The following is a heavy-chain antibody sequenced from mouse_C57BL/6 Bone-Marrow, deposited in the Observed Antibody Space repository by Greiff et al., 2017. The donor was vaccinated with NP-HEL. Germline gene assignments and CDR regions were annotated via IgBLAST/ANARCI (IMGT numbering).Heavy chain of an antibody. Sequence: LKQSGAELVRPGSSVKLSCKDSYFAFMASAMHWVKQRPGHGLEWIGSFTMYSDATEYSENFKGKAILTANTSSSTAYMELSSLTSEDSAGYYCARGGYYVDYAMDYWGQGTSVTVSS. CDR3: ARGGYYVDYAMDY. J-gene: IGHJ4*01. D-gene: IGHD2-3*01. CDR1: YFAFMASA. CDR2: FTMYSDAT. V-gene: IGHV1-49*01.